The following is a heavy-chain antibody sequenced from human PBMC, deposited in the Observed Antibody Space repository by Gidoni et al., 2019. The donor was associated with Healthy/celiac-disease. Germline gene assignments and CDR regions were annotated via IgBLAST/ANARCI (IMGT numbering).Heavy chain of an antibody. CDR1: GGSISRYY. CDR2: IYYSGST. V-gene: IGHV4-59*01. J-gene: IGHJ6*02. CDR3: ARVVRLESSSWYYYYGMDV. Sequence: QVQLQESGPGLVKPSETLSLTCTVSGGSISRYYWSWIRQPPGKGLEWIGYIYYSGSTNYNPSLKSRVTISVDTSKNQFSLKLSSVTAADTAVYYCARVVRLESSSWYYYYGMDVWGQGTTVTVSS. D-gene: IGHD6-13*01.